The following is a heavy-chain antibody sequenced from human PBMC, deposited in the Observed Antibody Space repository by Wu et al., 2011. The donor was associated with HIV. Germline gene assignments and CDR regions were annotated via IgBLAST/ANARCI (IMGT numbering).Heavy chain of an antibody. J-gene: IGHJ3*01. Sequence: QVQLVQSGAEMKKPGSSVKVSCTASGGTFATYSVSWVRQAPGQGLEWMGRIIPILARPNDAQKFQGRITISADRSASTVYLELKTLTFEDTAMYYCATRQTPITMFWLNAWPPPVTNDIFEVWGHGTMVTVSA. V-gene: IGHV1-69*04. CDR2: IIPILARP. CDR1: GGTFATYS. D-gene: IGHD3-9*01. CDR3: ATRQTPITMFWLNAWPPPVTNDIFEV.